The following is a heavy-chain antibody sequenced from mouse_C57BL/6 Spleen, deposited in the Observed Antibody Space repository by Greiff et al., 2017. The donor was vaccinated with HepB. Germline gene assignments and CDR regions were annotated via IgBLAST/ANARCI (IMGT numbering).Heavy chain of an antibody. CDR3: ERVGYYGSY. CDR2: ISYSGST. Sequence: EVKLQESGPGMVKPSQSLSLTCTVTGYSITSGYDWHWIRHFPGNQLEWMGYISYSGSTNYNPSLKSRISITHDTSKNHFFLKLNSVTTEDTATYYCERVGYYGSYWGQGTTLTVSS. V-gene: IGHV3-1*01. D-gene: IGHD1-1*01. CDR1: GYSITSGYD. J-gene: IGHJ2*01.